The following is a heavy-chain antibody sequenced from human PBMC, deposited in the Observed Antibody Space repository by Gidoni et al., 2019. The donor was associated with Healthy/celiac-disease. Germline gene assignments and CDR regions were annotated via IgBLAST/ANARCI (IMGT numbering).Heavy chain of an antibody. D-gene: IGHD3-10*02. V-gene: IGHV3-64D*08. CDR3: AKGLQILFGDPGAFDI. Sequence: KGRFTISRDNSKNTLYLQMSSLRAEDTAVSYCAKGLQILFGDPGAFDILGQGTMVTVSS. J-gene: IGHJ3*02.